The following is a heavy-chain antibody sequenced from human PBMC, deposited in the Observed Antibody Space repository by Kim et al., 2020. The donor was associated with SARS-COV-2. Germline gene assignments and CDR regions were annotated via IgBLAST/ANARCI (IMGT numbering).Heavy chain of an antibody. Sequence: WYTDYAMSVKSRIIINADTSKNHFSLQLNSVTPEDTAVYYCARGQHNAFDIWGQGTMVTVSS. J-gene: IGHJ3*02. CDR2: WYT. CDR3: ARGQHNAFDI. D-gene: IGHD2-21*01. V-gene: IGHV6-1*01.